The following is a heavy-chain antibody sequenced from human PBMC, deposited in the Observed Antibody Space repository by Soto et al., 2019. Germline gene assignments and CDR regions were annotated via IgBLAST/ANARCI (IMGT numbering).Heavy chain of an antibody. V-gene: IGHV1-46*01. CDR1: GGTFSSYA. Sequence: ASVKVSCKASGGTFSSYAISWVRQAPGQGLEWMGIINPSGGSTSYAQKFQGRVTMTRDTSTSTVYMELSSLRSEDTAVYYCARGMTTVTSDAFDIWGQGTMVTVSS. J-gene: IGHJ3*02. CDR3: ARGMTTVTSDAFDI. D-gene: IGHD4-4*01. CDR2: INPSGGST.